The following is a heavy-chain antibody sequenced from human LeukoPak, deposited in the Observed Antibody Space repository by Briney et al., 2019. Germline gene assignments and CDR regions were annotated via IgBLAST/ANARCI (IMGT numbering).Heavy chain of an antibody. D-gene: IGHD3-10*01. CDR3: ARANMVRGVGSFFDRNWFDP. J-gene: IGHJ5*02. CDR2: ISSSSSYI. Sequence: GGSLRLSCAASGFTFSSYWMSWVRQAPGKGLEWVSSISSSSSYIYYADSVKGRFTISRDNAKNSLYLQMNSLRAEDTAVYYCARANMVRGVGSFFDRNWFDPWGQGTLVTVSS. CDR1: GFTFSSYW. V-gene: IGHV3-21*04.